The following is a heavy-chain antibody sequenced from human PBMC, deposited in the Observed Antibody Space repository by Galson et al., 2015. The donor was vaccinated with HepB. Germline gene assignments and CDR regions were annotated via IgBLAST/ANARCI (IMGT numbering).Heavy chain of an antibody. V-gene: IGHV3-74*01. D-gene: IGHD1-26*01. J-gene: IGHJ4*02. Sequence: SLRLSCAASGFTFSDYWMHWVRQAPGKGLVWVSHIKNDESKTDYAGSVKGRFTISRDNAKNTLYLQMNSLRVEDTAVYYCARGAPYSGSFQGFAQWGQGTPVTVTS. CDR1: GFTFSDYW. CDR3: ARGAPYSGSFQGFAQ. CDR2: IKNDESKT.